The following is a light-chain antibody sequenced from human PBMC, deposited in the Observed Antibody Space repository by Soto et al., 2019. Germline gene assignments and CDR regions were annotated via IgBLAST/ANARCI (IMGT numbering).Light chain of an antibody. CDR2: GAS. CDR1: QSVSSN. V-gene: IGKV3-15*01. CDR3: QQYNNWPPWT. Sequence: EIVMTQSPATLSVSPGERATLSCRASQSVSSNLAWYQQKPGQAPRLLIYGASRATGIPARFSGSGSGTEFTLTISSLQSEDFAVYYCQQYNNWPPWTFGQGTKLEIK. J-gene: IGKJ2*02.